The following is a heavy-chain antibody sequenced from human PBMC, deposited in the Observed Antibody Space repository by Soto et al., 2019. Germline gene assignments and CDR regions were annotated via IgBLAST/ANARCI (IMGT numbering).Heavy chain of an antibody. Sequence: PGGSLRLSCAASGFTFSSYAMSWVRQAPGKGLEWVSVISGSGGSTYYADSVKGRFTISRDNSKNTLYLQMNSLRAEDTAAYYCAKDRNWGSPFDYWGQGTLVTVSS. CDR2: ISGSGGST. CDR3: AKDRNWGSPFDY. D-gene: IGHD7-27*01. J-gene: IGHJ4*02. CDR1: GFTFSSYA. V-gene: IGHV3-23*01.